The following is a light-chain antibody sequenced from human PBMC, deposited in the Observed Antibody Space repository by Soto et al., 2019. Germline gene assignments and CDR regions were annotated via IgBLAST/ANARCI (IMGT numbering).Light chain of an antibody. CDR3: QQYNNWPPRT. CDR2: GES. V-gene: IGKV3-15*01. Sequence: IVMTQYPATLSVSPGERATLSCRASQRVXSNLAWYKQKPGQATRFLSXGESTRATGIPARFSGSGSGTEFTLTISSLQSEDFAVYYCQQYNNWPPRTFGGGTKVDIK. J-gene: IGKJ4*02. CDR1: QRVXSN.